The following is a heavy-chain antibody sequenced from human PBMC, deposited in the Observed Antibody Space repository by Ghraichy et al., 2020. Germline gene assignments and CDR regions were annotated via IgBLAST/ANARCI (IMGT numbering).Heavy chain of an antibody. CDR2: IYYSGST. CDR1: GGSISSYY. Sequence: SETLSLTCTVSGGSISSYYWNWIRQPPGKGLEWIGYIYYSGSTNYNPSLKSRVTISVDTSKNQFSLKLSSVTAADTAVYYCARDPGSGSYYDDYYYGMDVWGQWTTVTVSS. V-gene: IGHV4-59*01. CDR3: ARDPGSGSYYDDYYYGMDV. J-gene: IGHJ6*02. D-gene: IGHD3-10*01.